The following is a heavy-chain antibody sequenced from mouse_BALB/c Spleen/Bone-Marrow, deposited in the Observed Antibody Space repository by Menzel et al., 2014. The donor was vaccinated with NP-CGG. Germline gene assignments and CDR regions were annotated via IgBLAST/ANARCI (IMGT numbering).Heavy chain of an antibody. CDR3: ARSYYGNYYAMDY. Sequence: VKLMESGPELVRPGVSVKISCKGSGYTFTDYAMHWVKQSHAKSLEWIGVISTYSGNTNYNQKFKGKATMTVDKYSSTAYMELARLTTEDSAIYYCARSYYGNYYAMDYWGQGTSVTVSS. D-gene: IGHD2-10*01. CDR2: ISTYSGNT. CDR1: GYTFTDYA. J-gene: IGHJ4*01. V-gene: IGHV1-67*01.